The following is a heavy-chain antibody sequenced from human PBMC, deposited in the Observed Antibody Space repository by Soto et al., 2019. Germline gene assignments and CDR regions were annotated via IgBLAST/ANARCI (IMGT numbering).Heavy chain of an antibody. D-gene: IGHD2-21*01. Sequence: QVQLRESGPGLVQPSQTLSLTCTVSGSSINSGGYYWSLIRQLPGKGLEWIGYIYDSENTQYNPSLKSRVTISVDSSKSQFSLELTSVTAADTAVYYCARGGVVATRSEYFQRWGQGTLVTVSS. CDR2: IYDSENT. CDR3: ARGGVVATRSEYFQR. J-gene: IGHJ1*01. V-gene: IGHV4-31*03. CDR1: GSSINSGGYY.